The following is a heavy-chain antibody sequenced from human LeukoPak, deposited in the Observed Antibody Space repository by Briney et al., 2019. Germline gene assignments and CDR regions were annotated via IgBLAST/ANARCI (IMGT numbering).Heavy chain of an antibody. CDR3: ARSPLTIFGVVTRYGNYYYYYMDV. CDR1: RFTFSNYA. D-gene: IGHD3-3*01. Sequence: PGGSLRLSCAASRFTFSNYAMHWVRQAPGKGLEHVSAISSNGGNTHYANSVKGRFTISRDNSKNTLYLQMGSLRAEDMAVYYCARSPLTIFGVVTRYGNYYYYYMDVWGKGTTVTVSS. CDR2: ISSNGGNT. V-gene: IGHV3-64*01. J-gene: IGHJ6*03.